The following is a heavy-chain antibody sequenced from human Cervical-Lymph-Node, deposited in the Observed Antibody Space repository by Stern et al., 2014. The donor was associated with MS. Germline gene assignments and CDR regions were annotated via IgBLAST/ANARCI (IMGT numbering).Heavy chain of an antibody. V-gene: IGHV2-70*11. CDR2: IDWDDDR. Sequence: ESGPALVKPTQTLTLTCTFSGFALSTSGMCVSWIRQLPGKALEWLARIDWDDDRYYSPSLKTRLTISKDTSKNQVVLTMTDMDPVDTATYYCARIKFGDYDYGMDVWGQGTTVTVSS. CDR3: ARIKFGDYDYGMDV. CDR1: GFALSTSGMC. J-gene: IGHJ6*02. D-gene: IGHD3-16*01.